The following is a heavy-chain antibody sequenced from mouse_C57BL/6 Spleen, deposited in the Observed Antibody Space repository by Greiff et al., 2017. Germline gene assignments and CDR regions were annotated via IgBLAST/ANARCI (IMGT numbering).Heavy chain of an antibody. V-gene: IGHV10-1*01. Sequence: DVKLVESGGGLVQPKGSLKLSCAASGFSFNTYAMNWVRQAPGKGLEWVARIRSKSNNYATYYADSVKDRFTISRDDSESMLYLQMNNLKTEDTAMYYCVRHGITTVGYAMDYWGQGTSVTVSS. CDR1: GFSFNTYA. CDR2: IRSKSNNYAT. J-gene: IGHJ4*01. CDR3: VRHGITTVGYAMDY. D-gene: IGHD1-1*01.